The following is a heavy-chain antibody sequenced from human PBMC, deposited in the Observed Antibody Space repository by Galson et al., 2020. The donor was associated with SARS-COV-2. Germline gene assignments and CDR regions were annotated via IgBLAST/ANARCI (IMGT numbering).Heavy chain of an antibody. Sequence: SETLSLTCTVSGGSISSGGYYWSWIRQHPGKGLEWIGYIYYSGSTYYNPPLKSRVTISVDTSKNQFSLKLSSVTAADTAVYYCARALTDFGVVYYGMDVWGQGTTVTVSS. CDR1: GGSISSGGYY. CDR2: IYYSGST. CDR3: ARALTDFGVVYYGMDV. J-gene: IGHJ6*02. D-gene: IGHD3-3*01. V-gene: IGHV4-31*03.